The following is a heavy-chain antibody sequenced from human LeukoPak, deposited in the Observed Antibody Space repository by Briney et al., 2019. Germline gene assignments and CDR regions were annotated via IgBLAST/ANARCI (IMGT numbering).Heavy chain of an antibody. V-gene: IGHV4-61*02. CDR3: AGEWGFWSGYPRPDHADAFDI. CDR1: GGSISSSSYY. J-gene: IGHJ3*02. CDR2: IYTSGST. Sequence: SETLSLTCTVSGGSISSSSYYWGWIRQPPGKGLEWIGRIYTSGSTNYNPSLKSRVTISVDTSKNQFSLKLSSVTAADTAVYYCAGEWGFWSGYPRPDHADAFDIWGQGTMVTVSS. D-gene: IGHD3-3*01.